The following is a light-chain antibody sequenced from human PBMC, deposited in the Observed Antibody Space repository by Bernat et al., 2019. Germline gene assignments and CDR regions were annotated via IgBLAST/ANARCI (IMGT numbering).Light chain of an antibody. J-gene: IGKJ5*01. CDR3: QQRSTIPIT. CDR1: RTVSSH. CDR2: AAS. V-gene: IGKV1-39*01. Sequence: DIQMTQSPSSLSASVGDRVTITCRASRTVSSHLNWYRQKPGKAPELLIYAASTLRSGVPSRFSGTGSGTDFTLTISRLQREDFATYYCQQRSTIPITFGQGTRLEIK.